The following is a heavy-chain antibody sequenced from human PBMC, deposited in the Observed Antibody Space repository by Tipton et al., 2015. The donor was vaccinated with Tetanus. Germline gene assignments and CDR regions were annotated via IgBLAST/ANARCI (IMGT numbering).Heavy chain of an antibody. D-gene: IGHD6-13*01. CDR3: ARLELLAAAGNWFDP. V-gene: IGHV4-59*01. J-gene: IGHJ5*02. Sequence: LRLSCTVSGGSISSYYWSWIRQPPGKGLEWIGYIYYSGSTNYNPSLKSRVTISVDTSKNQFSLKLSSVTAADTAVYYCARLELLAAAGNWFDPWGQGTLVTVSS. CDR1: GGSISSYY. CDR2: IYYSGST.